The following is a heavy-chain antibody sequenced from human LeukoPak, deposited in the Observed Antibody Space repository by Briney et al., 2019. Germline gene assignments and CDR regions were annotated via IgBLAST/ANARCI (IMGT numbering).Heavy chain of an antibody. CDR2: ISGSGGST. D-gene: IGHD4-23*01. CDR3: AKDRLYGGNLGAHDAFDI. Sequence: GGSLRLSCAASGFTFSSYAMSWVRQAPGKGLEWVSAISGSGGSTYYADSVKGRFTIPRDNSKNTLYLQMNSLRAEDTAVYYCAKDRLYGGNLGAHDAFDIWGQGTMVTVSS. CDR1: GFTFSSYA. J-gene: IGHJ3*02. V-gene: IGHV3-23*01.